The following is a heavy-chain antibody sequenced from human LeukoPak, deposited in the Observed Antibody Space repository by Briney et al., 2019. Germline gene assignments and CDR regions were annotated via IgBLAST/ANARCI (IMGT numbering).Heavy chain of an antibody. CDR1: GGSISSPSYY. Sequence: SETLSLTCTVSGGSISSPSYYWAWIRQPPGQELEWIKTIHHSGSTYDNPSLKSRFTMSVDTSKNQFFLNLSSVTAADTAVYYCARLGGYHDPPDYWGQGTLVTVSS. CDR3: ARLGGYHDPPDY. CDR2: IHHSGST. J-gene: IGHJ4*02. D-gene: IGHD3-16*02. V-gene: IGHV4-39*01.